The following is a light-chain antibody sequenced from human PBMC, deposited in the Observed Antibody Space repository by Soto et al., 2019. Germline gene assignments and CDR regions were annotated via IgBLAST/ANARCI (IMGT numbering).Light chain of an antibody. J-gene: IGLJ3*02. CDR1: TMRIKN. CDR3: QVWDSKRNHLV. CDR2: DDT. V-gene: IGLV3-21*02. Sequence: SSELTQPPSVSVAPGQTASITCGGDTMRIKNVHWYQQKAGQAPVLVVYDDTGRSSGIPERFSGSNHENTATLTINRVEAEDEADFYCQVWDSKRNHLVFGGGTKLTVL.